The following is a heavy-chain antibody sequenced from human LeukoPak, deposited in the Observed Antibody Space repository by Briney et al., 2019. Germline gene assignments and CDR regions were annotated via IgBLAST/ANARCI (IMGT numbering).Heavy chain of an antibody. Sequence: GASVKVSCKASGYTFTGYYMHWVRQAPGQGLEWMGWINPNSGGTNYAQKFQGRVTMTRDTSISTAYMELSRLRSDDTAVYYRARGQGDVWGSYRYTGYFDYWGQGTLVTVSS. CDR2: INPNSGGT. CDR3: ARGQGDVWGSYRYTGYFDY. CDR1: GYTFTGYY. V-gene: IGHV1-2*02. D-gene: IGHD3-16*02. J-gene: IGHJ4*02.